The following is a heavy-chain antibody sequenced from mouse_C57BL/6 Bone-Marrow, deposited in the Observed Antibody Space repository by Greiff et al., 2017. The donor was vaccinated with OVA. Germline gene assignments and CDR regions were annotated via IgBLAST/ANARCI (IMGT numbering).Heavy chain of an antibody. Sequence: QVQLQQPGAELVKPGASVQLSCKASGYTFTSYWMQWVKQRPGQGLEWIGEIDPSDSYTNYNQKFKGKATLTVDTSSSTAYMQRSSLTSEDSAVYYCARWAAQARWGQGTTLTVSS. D-gene: IGHD3-2*02. CDR3: ARWAAQAR. J-gene: IGHJ2*01. CDR1: GYTFTSYW. CDR2: IDPSDSYT. V-gene: IGHV1-50*01.